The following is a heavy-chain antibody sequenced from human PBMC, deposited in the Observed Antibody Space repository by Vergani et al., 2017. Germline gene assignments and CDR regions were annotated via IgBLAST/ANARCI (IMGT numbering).Heavy chain of an antibody. V-gene: IGHV3-53*01. Sequence: EVQLVESGGGLVQPGRSLRLSCAASGFTVSSNYMSWVRQAPGKGLEWVSVIYSGGSTYYADSVKGRFTISRDNSKNTLYLQMNSLRAEDTAVYYCATAFYDFWSSGTVYYYYMDVWGKGTTVTVSS. CDR2: IYSGGST. D-gene: IGHD3-3*01. CDR1: GFTVSSNY. J-gene: IGHJ6*03. CDR3: ATAFYDFWSSGTVYYYYMDV.